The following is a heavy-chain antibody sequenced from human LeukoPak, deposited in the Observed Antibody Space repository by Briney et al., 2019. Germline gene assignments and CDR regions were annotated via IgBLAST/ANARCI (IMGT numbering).Heavy chain of an antibody. CDR2: INPNIGVT. CDR1: GYTFIDYY. CDR3: ARGPLRLGDLSTL. J-gene: IGHJ4*02. Sequence: ASVKVSCKASGYTFIDYYIHWVRQAPGQGLEWMGWINPNIGVTTYAQRFQGRVTMTRDTSNSTAYMDISRLRSGDTAVYFCARGPLRLGDLSTLWGQGTLVTVSS. V-gene: IGHV1-2*02. D-gene: IGHD3-16*02.